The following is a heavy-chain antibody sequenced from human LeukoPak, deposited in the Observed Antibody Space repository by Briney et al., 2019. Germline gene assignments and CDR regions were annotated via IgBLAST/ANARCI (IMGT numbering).Heavy chain of an antibody. Sequence: GGSLRLSCAASGFTSSSNGMNWVRQAPGKGLEWVSYISATGGTIYYADSVKGRFTISRDIGKNSLYLQMNSLRAEDTAVYYCAASSGSGNYAYYFDYWGQGTLVTVSS. J-gene: IGHJ4*02. CDR2: ISATGGTI. D-gene: IGHD3-22*01. CDR1: GFTSSSNG. V-gene: IGHV3-48*03. CDR3: AASSGSGNYAYYFDY.